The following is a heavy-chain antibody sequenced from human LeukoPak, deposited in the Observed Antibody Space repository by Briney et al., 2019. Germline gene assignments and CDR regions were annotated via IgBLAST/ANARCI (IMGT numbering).Heavy chain of an antibody. CDR2: IYTSGST. D-gene: IGHD4-17*01. J-gene: IGHJ4*02. CDR3: ARLSTVTTSFDY. Sequence: SETLSLTCTVSGGSISSYYWSWIRQPAGKGLEWIGRIYTSGSTHYNPSLKSRVTMSVDTSKNQFSLKLSSVTAADTAVYYCARLSTVTTSFDYWGQGTLVTVSS. V-gene: IGHV4-4*07. CDR1: GGSISSYY.